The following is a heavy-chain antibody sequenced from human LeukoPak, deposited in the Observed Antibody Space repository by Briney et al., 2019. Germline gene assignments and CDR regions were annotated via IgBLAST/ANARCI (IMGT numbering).Heavy chain of an antibody. CDR3: ARDDKPHNGGSSFDY. Sequence: SETLSLTCTVSGGSISSYYWSWIRQPPGKGLEWIGYIYYSGSTNYNPSLKSRVTISVDTSKNQFSLKLSSVTAADTAVYYCARDDKPHNGGSSFDYWGQGTLVTVSS. CDR2: IYYSGST. D-gene: IGHD6-13*01. CDR1: GGSISSYY. J-gene: IGHJ4*02. V-gene: IGHV4-59*01.